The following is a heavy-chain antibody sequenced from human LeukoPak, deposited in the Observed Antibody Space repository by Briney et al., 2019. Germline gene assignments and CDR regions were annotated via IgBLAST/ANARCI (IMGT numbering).Heavy chain of an antibody. V-gene: IGHV1-18*01. D-gene: IGHD3-10*01. CDR3: ARDRWFGDYFDY. J-gene: IGHJ4*02. Sequence: ASVKVSCKASGYTFTSYGISWVRQAPGQGLEWMGWISAYNGNTNYAQKLQGRVTMTTDTSTSTAYMELRSLRSDDAAVYYCARDRWFGDYFDYWGQGTLVTVSS. CDR1: GYTFTSYG. CDR2: ISAYNGNT.